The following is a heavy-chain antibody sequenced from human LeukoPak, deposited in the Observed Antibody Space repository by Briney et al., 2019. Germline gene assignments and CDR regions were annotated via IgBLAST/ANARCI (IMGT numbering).Heavy chain of an antibody. Sequence: PSETLSLTCTVSGGSISSYYWSWIRQPPGKGLEWIGYIHYSGSTNYNPSLKSRVTISVDTSKNQFSLNLSSVTAADTAMYYCARGYYGSGSYYSFDYWGQGTLVTVSS. D-gene: IGHD3-10*01. CDR2: IHYSGST. CDR3: ARGYYGSGSYYSFDY. CDR1: GGSISSYY. J-gene: IGHJ4*02. V-gene: IGHV4-59*01.